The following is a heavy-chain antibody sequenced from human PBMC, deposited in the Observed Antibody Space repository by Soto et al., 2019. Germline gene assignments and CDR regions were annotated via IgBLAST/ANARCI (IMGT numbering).Heavy chain of an antibody. CDR1: GFIFGDYT. J-gene: IGHJ4*02. D-gene: IGHD2-2*01. V-gene: IGHV3-49*03. Sequence: EVKLVESGGGLEQPGRSLRLSCTASGFIFGDYTMSWFRQAPGKGLEWVGIIRNKAYGGTTEYAASVKGRFTVSRDDSKSIAYLQMNSLKTEDTAVYYCTRCSSSSRLPYYFDYWGQGTLVTVSS. CDR3: TRCSSSSRLPYYFDY. CDR2: IRNKAYGGTT.